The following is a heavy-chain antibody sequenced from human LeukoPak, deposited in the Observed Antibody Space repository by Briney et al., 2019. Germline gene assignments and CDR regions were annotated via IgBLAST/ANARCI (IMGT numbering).Heavy chain of an antibody. CDR1: GFTFSSYG. CDR3: AKESYYYGSGSLRD. CDR2: ISYDGSNK. V-gene: IGHV3-30*18. Sequence: GGSLRLSCAASGFTFSSYGMHWVRQAPGKGLEWVAVISYDGSNKYYADSVKGRFTISRDNSKNTLYLQMNSLRAEDTAVHYCAKESYYYGSGSLRDWGQGTLVTVSS. J-gene: IGHJ4*02. D-gene: IGHD3-10*01.